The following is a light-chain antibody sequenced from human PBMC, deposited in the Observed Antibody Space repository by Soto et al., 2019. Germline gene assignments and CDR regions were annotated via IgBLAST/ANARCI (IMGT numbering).Light chain of an antibody. Sequence: DVVMTQSPLSLPVTLGQPASISCRSTQSLVHSDGNTHLNWFQQRPGQSPRRLICKVSNRDSGVPDRFRGSASCTDFTLKISRVEAEDVGVYYCMQGTHWPYTFGQGTKLEIK. CDR3: MQGTHWPYT. V-gene: IGKV2-30*02. J-gene: IGKJ2*01. CDR2: KVS. CDR1: QSLVHSDGNTH.